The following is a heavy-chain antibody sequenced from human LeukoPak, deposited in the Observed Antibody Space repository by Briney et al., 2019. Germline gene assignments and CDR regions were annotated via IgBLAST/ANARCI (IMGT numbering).Heavy chain of an antibody. Sequence: SETLSLTCAVYGGSFSGYYWSWIRQPPGKGLEWIGEINHSGSTNYNPSLKSRVTISVDTSKNQFSLKLSSVTAADTAVYYCARVKSWYYYDSSGSLRYYFDYWGQGTLVTVSS. CDR1: GGSFSGYY. CDR2: INHSGST. CDR3: ARVKSWYYYDSSGSLRYYFDY. J-gene: IGHJ4*02. V-gene: IGHV4-34*01. D-gene: IGHD3-22*01.